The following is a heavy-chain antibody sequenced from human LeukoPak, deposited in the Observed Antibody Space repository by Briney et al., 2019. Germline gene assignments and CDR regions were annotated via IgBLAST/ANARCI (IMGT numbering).Heavy chain of an antibody. CDR3: ARGGPNRSGWTLDY. D-gene: IGHD6-19*01. J-gene: IGHJ4*02. V-gene: IGHV1-3*01. Sequence: GASVKVSCKASGYTFTEYAMHWVRLAPGHGLEWMGGINADSGNTESSQRFQGRLSITWDTFATTAYMELSSLTSEDTAVYYCARGGPNRSGWTLDYWGPGTLVTVSS. CDR1: GYTFTEYA. CDR2: INADSGNT.